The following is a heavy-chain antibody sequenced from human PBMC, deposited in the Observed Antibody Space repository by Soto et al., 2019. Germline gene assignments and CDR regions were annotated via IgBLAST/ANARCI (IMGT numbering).Heavy chain of an antibody. CDR2: ISKDGSKK. CDR3: ANPSGYYFGLGSHDEASDM. D-gene: IGHD3-10*01. V-gene: IGHV3-30*18. J-gene: IGHJ3*02. Sequence: QVQLVESGGGVVQPGRSLRLSCAASGFMFSGFGMHWVRQAPGKGLKWVAGISKDGSKKYYADSVKGRFTISRDNSKKTLYLQMNSLRAEDTAVYYCANPSGYYFGLGSHDEASDMWGQGTGVTVFS. CDR1: GFMFSGFG.